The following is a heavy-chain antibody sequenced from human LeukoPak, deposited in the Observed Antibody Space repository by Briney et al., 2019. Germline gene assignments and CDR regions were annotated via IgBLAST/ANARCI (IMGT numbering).Heavy chain of an antibody. CDR3: ARDRGPAMVTSWFDP. J-gene: IGHJ5*02. CDR1: GFTFANYV. CDR2: ISSSSSYI. Sequence: GGSLRLSCAASGFTFANYVTHWVRQAPGKGLEWVSSISSSSSYIYYADSVKGRFTISRDNAKNSLYLQMNSLRAEDTAVYYCARDRGPAMVTSWFDPWGQGTLVTVSS. D-gene: IGHD5-18*01. V-gene: IGHV3-21*01.